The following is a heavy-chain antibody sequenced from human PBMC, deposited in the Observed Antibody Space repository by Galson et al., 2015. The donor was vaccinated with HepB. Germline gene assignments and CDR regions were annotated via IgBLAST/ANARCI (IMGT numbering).Heavy chain of an antibody. J-gene: IGHJ4*02. Sequence: SLRLSCAASGFTFSDYYMSWIRQAPGKGLEWVSYISSSGSTIYYADSVKGRFTISRDNAKNSLYLQMNSLRAEDTAVYYCARSADDFWSPGVVDYWGQGTLVTVSS. CDR3: ARSADDFWSPGVVDY. V-gene: IGHV3-11*01. CDR2: ISSSGSTI. CDR1: GFTFSDYY. D-gene: IGHD3-3*01.